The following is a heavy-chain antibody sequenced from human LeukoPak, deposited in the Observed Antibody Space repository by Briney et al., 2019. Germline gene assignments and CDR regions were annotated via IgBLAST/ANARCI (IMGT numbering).Heavy chain of an antibody. V-gene: IGHV4-59*01. Sequence: SETLSLTCTVSGGSLSSYYWSWIRQPPGKGLEWIGYIYYSGSTNYNPSLKSRVTISVDTSKNQFSLKLSSVTAADTAVYYCARVYGAGYDFRGAFDIWGQGTMVTVSS. J-gene: IGHJ3*02. CDR2: IYYSGST. CDR1: GGSLSSYY. D-gene: IGHD5-12*01. CDR3: ARVYGAGYDFRGAFDI.